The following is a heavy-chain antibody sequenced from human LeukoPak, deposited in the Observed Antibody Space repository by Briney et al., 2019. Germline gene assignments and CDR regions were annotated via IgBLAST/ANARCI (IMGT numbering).Heavy chain of an antibody. CDR2: IYYTGST. CDR1: GGSISTFY. D-gene: IGHD3-22*01. CDR3: ARGPYYSDSVTYSFDY. V-gene: IGHV4-59*01. Sequence: SETLSLTCTVSGGSISTFYWSWIRQPPGKGLEWIGYIYYTGSTTYNSSLTSRVTISVHTSKNQFSLKLNSVTAADTAVYYCARGPYYSDSVTYSFDYWGQGALVTVSS. J-gene: IGHJ4*02.